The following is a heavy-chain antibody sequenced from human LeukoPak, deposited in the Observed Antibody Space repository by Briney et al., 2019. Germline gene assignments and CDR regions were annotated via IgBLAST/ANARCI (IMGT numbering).Heavy chain of an antibody. CDR2: IYHSGST. Sequence: PSGTLSLTCAVSGGSISSSNWWSWVRQPPGKGLEWIGEIYHSGSTNYNPSLKSRVTISVDTSKNQFSLKLSSVTAADTAVYYCARLDGSGSYFTWDYWGQGTLVTVSS. D-gene: IGHD3-10*01. CDR3: ARLDGSGSYFTWDY. J-gene: IGHJ4*02. CDR1: GGSISSSNW. V-gene: IGHV4-4*02.